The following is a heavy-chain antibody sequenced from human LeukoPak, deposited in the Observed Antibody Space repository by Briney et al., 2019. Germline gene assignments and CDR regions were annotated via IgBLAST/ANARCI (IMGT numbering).Heavy chain of an antibody. Sequence: ASVTVSCKASGYTFTGYYMHWVRQAPGQGLEWMGRINPNSGGTNYAQKFQGRVTMTRDTSISTAYMELSRLRSDDTAVYYCARDLFLLWFGEEWPPNWFDPWGQGTLVTVSS. CDR3: ARDLFLLWFGEEWPPNWFDP. CDR2: INPNSGGT. V-gene: IGHV1-2*06. J-gene: IGHJ5*02. CDR1: GYTFTGYY. D-gene: IGHD3-10*01.